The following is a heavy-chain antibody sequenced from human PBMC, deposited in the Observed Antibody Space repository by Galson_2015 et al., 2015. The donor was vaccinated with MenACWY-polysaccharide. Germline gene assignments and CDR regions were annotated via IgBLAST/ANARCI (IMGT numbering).Heavy chain of an antibody. CDR1: GFTFDTYS. J-gene: IGHJ3*02. D-gene: IGHD3-22*01. Sequence: SLRLSCAASGFTFDTYSLIWVRQAPGQGLQWVSAIGGNSAYIYYADSVKGRFTISRDNAKNSLYLQMNSLRAEDTALFYCTREGQRMSARQGPQVRRFAFDIWGQGTMVTVSS. CDR2: IGGNSAYI. V-gene: IGHV3-21*01. CDR3: TREGQRMSARQGPQVRRFAFDI.